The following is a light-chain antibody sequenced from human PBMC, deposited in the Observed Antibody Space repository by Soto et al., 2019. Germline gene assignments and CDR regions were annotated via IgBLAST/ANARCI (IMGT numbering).Light chain of an antibody. Sequence: QSALTQPASVSGSPGQSITISCTGTSSDVGGYDFVSWYQLHPDKAPKLMIYEVSKRPSGVPDRIFASKSGNTASLTVSGLQADDEANYYCSSFKGTNSFVFGTGTKLTVL. CDR1: SSDVGGYDF. J-gene: IGLJ1*01. CDR2: EVS. V-gene: IGLV2-8*01. CDR3: SSFKGTNSFV.